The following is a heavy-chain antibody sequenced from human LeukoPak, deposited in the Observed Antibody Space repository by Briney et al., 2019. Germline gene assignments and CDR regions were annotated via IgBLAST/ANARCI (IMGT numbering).Heavy chain of an antibody. J-gene: IGHJ4*02. CDR3: ARDRGYGDSYSDY. CDR2: ISSSGSTI. D-gene: IGHD4-17*01. V-gene: IGHV3-11*01. Sequence: PGGSLRLSCAASGFTFSDYYMSWIRQAPGKGLEWVSYISSSGSTIYYADSVKGRFTTSRDNAKNSLYLQMNSLRAEDTAVYYCARDRGYGDSYSDYWGQGTLVTVSS. CDR1: GFTFSDYY.